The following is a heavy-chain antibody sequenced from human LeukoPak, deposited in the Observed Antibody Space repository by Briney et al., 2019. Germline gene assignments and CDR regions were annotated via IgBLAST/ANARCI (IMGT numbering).Heavy chain of an antibody. Sequence: PGGSLRLSCAASGFTFSSFSMNWVRQAPGKGLEWVSYISNSGSAMYFADSVKGRFTIARDNAKNSLYLQMNSLRAADTAVYYCARADCSGGTCYLFYWGQGTLVTVSS. V-gene: IGHV3-48*04. D-gene: IGHD2-15*01. J-gene: IGHJ4*02. CDR3: ARADCSGGTCYLFY. CDR2: ISNSGSAM. CDR1: GFTFSSFS.